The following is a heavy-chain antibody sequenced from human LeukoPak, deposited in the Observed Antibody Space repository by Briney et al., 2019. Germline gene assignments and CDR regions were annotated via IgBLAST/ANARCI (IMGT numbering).Heavy chain of an antibody. CDR1: GFTFSSYG. CDR2: ISGSGGST. D-gene: IGHD1-26*01. Sequence: WGSLRLSCAASGFTFSSYGMSWVRQAPGKGLEWVSAISGSGGSTYYADSVKGRFTISRDNAKNSLYLQMNSLRAEDTAVYYCARGGVGATNYYMDVWGKGTTVTVSS. CDR3: ARGGVGATNYYMDV. V-gene: IGHV3-23*01. J-gene: IGHJ6*03.